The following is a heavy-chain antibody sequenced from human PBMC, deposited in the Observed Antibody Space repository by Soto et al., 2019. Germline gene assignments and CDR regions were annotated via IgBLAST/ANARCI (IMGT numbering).Heavy chain of an antibody. D-gene: IGHD3-22*01. CDR2: ISGGGGST. J-gene: IGHJ4*02. CDR3: AKDPTSYDSSAQFDS. CDR1: GFSFNIFA. Sequence: PGGSLRLSYAASGFSFNIFAMHWVRRAPGQGLEWVSGISGGGGSTYYADSVKGRFTISRDNSNNTLYLQMNSLRAEDTAVYYCAKDPTSYDSSAQFDSWGQGT. V-gene: IGHV3-23*01.